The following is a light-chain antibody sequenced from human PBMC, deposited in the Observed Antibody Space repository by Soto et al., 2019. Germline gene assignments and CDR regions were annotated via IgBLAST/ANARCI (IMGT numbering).Light chain of an antibody. J-gene: IGKJ4*01. CDR3: QRRSGWLLA. CDR2: DAS. Sequence: EIVLTQSPATLSLSPGQRATLSSRASQSVSTSLAWFQRKPRQPPRLLVYDASNRATGIPARFSGSGAGTDFTLTSSSLEPEDFAVYYCQRRSGWLLAVGGGTKVQIK. V-gene: IGKV3-11*01. CDR1: QSVSTS.